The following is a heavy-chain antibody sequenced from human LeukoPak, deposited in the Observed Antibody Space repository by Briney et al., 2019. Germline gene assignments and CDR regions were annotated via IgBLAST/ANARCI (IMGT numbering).Heavy chain of an antibody. CDR1: GFTFTSQD. J-gene: IGHJ4*02. CDR2: VWYDGSNK. V-gene: IGHV3-33*01. D-gene: IGHD3-10*01. CDR3: ASGTYHGSGSWGY. Sequence: GTSLRLSCAASGFTFTSQDMHWVRQAPGKGLEWVSVVWYDGSNKYYADSVKGRFTISRDNSRNTVYLQMNSLRDEDTAVYYCASGTYHGSGSWGYWGQGTLVTVSS.